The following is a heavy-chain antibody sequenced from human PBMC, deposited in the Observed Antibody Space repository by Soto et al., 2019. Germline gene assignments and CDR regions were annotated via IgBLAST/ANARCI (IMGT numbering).Heavy chain of an antibody. CDR1: GLTFSSYW. CDR2: INSDGSST. J-gene: IGHJ4*02. D-gene: IGHD4-17*01. CDR3: ALSHTVTTDY. V-gene: IGHV3-74*01. Sequence: EVQLVESGGGLVQPGGSLRLSCAASGLTFSSYWMHWVRQAPGKGLVWVSRINSDGSSTSYEDSVKGRFTISRDNARNTLYLQMNSRRAEDTAVYYCALSHTVTTDYWGQGTLVTVSS.